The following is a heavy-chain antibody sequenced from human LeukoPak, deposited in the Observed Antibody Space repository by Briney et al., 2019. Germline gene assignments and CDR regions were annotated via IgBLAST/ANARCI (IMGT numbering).Heavy chain of an antibody. CDR2: ISGSGGST. J-gene: IGHJ5*02. D-gene: IGHD3-10*01. CDR1: GFTFSSYA. V-gene: IGHV3-23*01. CDR3: AKEIVRSGSYYNAENWFDP. Sequence: PGGSLRLSCAASGFTFSSYAMSWVRQAPGKGLEWVSAISGSGGSTYYADSVKGRFTISRDNSKNTLYLQMNSLRAEDTAVYYCAKEIVRSGSYYNAENWFDPWGQGTLVTVSS.